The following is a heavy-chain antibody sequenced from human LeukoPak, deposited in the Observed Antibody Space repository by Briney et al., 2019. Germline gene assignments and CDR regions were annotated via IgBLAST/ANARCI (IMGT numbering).Heavy chain of an antibody. V-gene: IGHV1-18*01. CDR2: ISAYNGNT. CDR3: ARDTSGYTSSWFDY. Sequence: ASVKVSCKASGYTFTSYGISWVRQAPGQGLEWMGWISAYNGNTNYAQKLQGRVTMTTDTSTTTAYMELRSLRSDDTAVYYCARDTSGYTSSWFDYWGQGTLVTVYS. J-gene: IGHJ4*02. CDR1: GYTFTSYG. D-gene: IGHD6-13*01.